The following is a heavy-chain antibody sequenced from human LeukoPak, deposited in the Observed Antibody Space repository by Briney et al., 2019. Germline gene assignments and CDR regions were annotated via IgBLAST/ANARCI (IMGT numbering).Heavy chain of an antibody. J-gene: IGHJ5*02. CDR3: ARAITMIP. CDR2: INAGNGNT. V-gene: IGHV1-3*01. D-gene: IGHD3-22*01. CDR1: GGTFSSYA. Sequence: ASVKVSCKASGGTFSSYAISWVRQAPGQRLEWMGWINAGNGNTKYSQKFQGRVTITRDTSASTAYMELSSLRSEDTAVYYCARAITMIPWGQGTLVTVSS.